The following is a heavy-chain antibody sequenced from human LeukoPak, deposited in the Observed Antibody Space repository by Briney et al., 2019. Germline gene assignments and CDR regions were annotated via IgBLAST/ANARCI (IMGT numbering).Heavy chain of an antibody. J-gene: IGHJ4*02. Sequence: GGSLRLSCAASGFTFSSCSMTWVRQAPGKGLEWVSSISSSSSYIYYADSVKGRFTISRDNAKNSLYLQMNSLRAEDTAVYYCARSYDYVWGSYDYFDYWGQGTLVTVSS. CDR1: GFTFSSCS. CDR3: ARSYDYVWGSYDYFDY. V-gene: IGHV3-21*01. CDR2: ISSSSSYI. D-gene: IGHD3-16*01.